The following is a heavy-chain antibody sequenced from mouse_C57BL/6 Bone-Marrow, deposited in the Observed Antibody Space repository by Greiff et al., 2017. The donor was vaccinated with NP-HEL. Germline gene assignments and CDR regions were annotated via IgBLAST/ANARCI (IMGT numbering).Heavy chain of an antibody. D-gene: IGHD2-4*01. CDR3: AGREARFYYDYDLYAMDY. CDR1: GFTFSSYS. Sequence: EVNLVESGGGLVKPGGSLKLSCAASGFTFSSYSMSWVRQTPEKRLEWVATISDGGSYTNYPDNVKGRFTISRDNAKNNLYLQMSHLKSEDTAMYYCAGREARFYYDYDLYAMDYWGQGTSVTVSS. J-gene: IGHJ4*01. V-gene: IGHV5-4*03. CDR2: ISDGGSYT.